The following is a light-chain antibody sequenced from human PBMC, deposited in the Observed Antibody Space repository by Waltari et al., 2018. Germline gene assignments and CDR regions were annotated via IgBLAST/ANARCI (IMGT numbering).Light chain of an antibody. Sequence: IQLTQSPPSLSASVGDRVTITCRDSQAISTFLAWYQQKPGKAPKLLIYGASTLQSGVPSRFSGSGSRTDITLTISSLQPEVFATYYCQQLNSFPVTCGGGTKVEV. V-gene: IGKV1-9*01. J-gene: IGKJ4*01. CDR1: QAISTF. CDR2: GAS. CDR3: QQLNSFPVT.